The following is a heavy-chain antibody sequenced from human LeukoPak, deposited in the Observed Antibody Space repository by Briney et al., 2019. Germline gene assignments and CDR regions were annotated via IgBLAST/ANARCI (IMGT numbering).Heavy chain of an antibody. D-gene: IGHD5-18*01. V-gene: IGHV4-30-4*01. CDR1: GGSISSGDRY. CDR3: ARDSYSYGYGGFDY. Sequence: SEALSLTCTVSGGSISSGDRYWSWIRQSPGKGLEWIGYIYSTGNTYYNPSLKSRVIISVDTSKNQFSLELNSVTAADTAVYYCARDSYSYGYGGFDYWGQGILVTVSS. CDR2: IYSTGNT. J-gene: IGHJ4*02.